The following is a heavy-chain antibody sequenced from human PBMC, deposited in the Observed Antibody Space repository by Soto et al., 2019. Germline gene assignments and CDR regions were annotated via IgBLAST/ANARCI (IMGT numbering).Heavy chain of an antibody. V-gene: IGHV3-33*06. J-gene: IGHJ4*02. Sequence: PGGSLRLSCAASGFPFSNYGMHWVRQSPGKGLEWVAVAWLGGSNKYYADSVRDRFTIYRVNSKNTLYLQMKSLRAEDTAVYHCAQQAPDYWGQGNRVTVSS. CDR2: AWLGGSNK. CDR3: AQQAPDY. CDR1: GFPFSNYG.